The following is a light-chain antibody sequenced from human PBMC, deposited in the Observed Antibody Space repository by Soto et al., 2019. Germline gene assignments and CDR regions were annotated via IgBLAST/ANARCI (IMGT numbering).Light chain of an antibody. CDR1: STDIGGYKY. Sequence: QSVLTQPASVSGSPGQSIAISCTGTSTDIGGYKYVSWYQHHPGKAPKLMLYEVSSRPTGVSDRFSGSKSGNTASLTISGLQAEDEADYYCSSYTSSSTLVFGGGTKLTVL. J-gene: IGLJ3*02. CDR2: EVS. V-gene: IGLV2-14*01. CDR3: SSYTSSSTLV.